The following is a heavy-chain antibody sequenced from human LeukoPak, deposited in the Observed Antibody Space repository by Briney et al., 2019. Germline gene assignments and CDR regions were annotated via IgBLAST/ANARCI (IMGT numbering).Heavy chain of an antibody. D-gene: IGHD6-19*01. V-gene: IGHV3-53*01. CDR1: GFTVSSNY. Sequence: GGSLRLSCAASGFTVSSNYMSWVRQAPGKGLEWVSLIYSGGNTYYADSVKGRFTISRDNSRNTLYLQMNSLRAEDTAVYYCARGGGLGSSGRLAHFDYWGQGTPVTVSS. CDR3: ARGGGLGSSGRLAHFDY. CDR2: IYSGGNT. J-gene: IGHJ4*02.